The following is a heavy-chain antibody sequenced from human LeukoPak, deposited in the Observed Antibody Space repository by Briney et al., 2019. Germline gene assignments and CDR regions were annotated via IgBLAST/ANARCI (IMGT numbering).Heavy chain of an antibody. J-gene: IGHJ4*02. D-gene: IGHD3-22*01. CDR2: IYPGDSET. V-gene: IGHV5-51*01. CDR1: GYSFTSYW. CDR3: ARQHDSSGYIDY. Sequence: GESLKISCQCPGYSFTSYWIGWVRQMPGKGLEWMGIIYPGDSETTYSPSFQGQVTISADKSISTADLQWSSLKATDTAMYYCARQHDSSGYIDYWGQGTLVTVSS.